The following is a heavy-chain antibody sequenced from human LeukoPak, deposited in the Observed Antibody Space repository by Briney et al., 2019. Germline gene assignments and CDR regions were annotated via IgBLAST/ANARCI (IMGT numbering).Heavy chain of an antibody. Sequence: GGSLRLSCAASEFTFSSYEMNWVRQAPGKGLEWVSYISSSGSTIYYADSVKGRFTISRDNAKNSLYLQMNSLRAEDTAVYYCARGYCSSTNCYGFFWYWGQGTLVTVSS. J-gene: IGHJ4*02. CDR1: EFTFSSYE. D-gene: IGHD2-2*01. V-gene: IGHV3-48*03. CDR3: ARGYCSSTNCYGFFWY. CDR2: ISSSGSTI.